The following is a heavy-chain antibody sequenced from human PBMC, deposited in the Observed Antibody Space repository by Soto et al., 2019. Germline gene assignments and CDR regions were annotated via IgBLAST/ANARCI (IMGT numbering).Heavy chain of an antibody. D-gene: IGHD1-26*01. Sequence: GGSLRLSCAASGFTFSSYAMHWVRQAPGKGLEWVAVIWYDGSNKYYADSVKGRFTISRDNAKNSLYLQMNSLRAEDTAVYYCAGKQWEPSWNYYVDYWGQGTLVTVSS. CDR3: AGKQWEPSWNYYVDY. CDR1: GFTFSSYA. CDR2: IWYDGSNK. V-gene: IGHV3-33*08. J-gene: IGHJ4*02.